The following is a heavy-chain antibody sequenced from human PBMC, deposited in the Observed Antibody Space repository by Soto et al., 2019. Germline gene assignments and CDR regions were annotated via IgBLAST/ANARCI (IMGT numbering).Heavy chain of an antibody. D-gene: IGHD3-22*01. CDR1: GYTFTSYG. V-gene: IGHV1-3*01. J-gene: IGHJ4*02. CDR2: INPGNGNT. CDR3: ARGFDSSGYLDY. Sequence: ASVKVSCKASGYTFTSYGMNWVRQAPGRGLEWMGWINPGNGNTKYSQKFQGRVIIERDTSASTAYMELSSVTAADTAVYYCARGFDSSGYLDYWGQGTLVTVSS.